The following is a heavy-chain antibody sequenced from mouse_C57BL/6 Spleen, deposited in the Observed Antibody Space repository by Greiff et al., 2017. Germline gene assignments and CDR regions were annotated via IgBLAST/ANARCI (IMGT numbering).Heavy chain of an antibody. CDR3: ARSYSNSPYAMDY. CDR1: GYTFTSYW. D-gene: IGHD2-5*01. Sequence: QVQLQQPGAELVKPGASVKMSCKASGYTFTSYWITWVKQRPGQGLEWIGDIYPGSGSTNYNEKFKSKATLTVDTSSSTAYMQLSSLTSEDSAVXYCARSYSNSPYAMDYWGQGTSVTVSS. V-gene: IGHV1-55*01. J-gene: IGHJ4*01. CDR2: IYPGSGST.